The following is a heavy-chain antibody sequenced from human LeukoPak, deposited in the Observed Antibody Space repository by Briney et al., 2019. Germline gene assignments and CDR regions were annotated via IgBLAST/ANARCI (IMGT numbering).Heavy chain of an antibody. CDR3: ARAGTGDRSAVFDY. J-gene: IGHJ4*02. Sequence: SETLSLTCAVYGGPFSGYRWNWIRQPPGKGLEWIGEINHNGYTNYNPSLESRVTISVDTSKNQFSLKVYSLTAADTAVYFCARAGTGDRSAVFDYWGQEILVTVSS. CDR1: GGPFSGYR. V-gene: IGHV4-34*01. CDR2: INHNGYT. D-gene: IGHD7-27*01.